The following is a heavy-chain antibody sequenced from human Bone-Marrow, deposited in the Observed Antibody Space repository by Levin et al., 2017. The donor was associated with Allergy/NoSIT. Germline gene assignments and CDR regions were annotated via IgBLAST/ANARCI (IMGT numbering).Heavy chain of an antibody. D-gene: IGHD2-15*01. J-gene: IGHJ6*02. CDR1: GFTFRSYA. CDR2: ISYDGSNK. V-gene: IGHV3-30-3*01. CDR3: ARGGPIVVVLGATSGNYDYGMDV. Sequence: PGVSLRLSCAASGFTFRSYAMHWVRQAPGKGLEWVAVISYDGSNKYYIDSVKGRFTISRDNSKNTVYLQMNSLRAEDTAVYYCARGGPIVVVLGATSGNYDYGMDVWGQGTTVTVSS.